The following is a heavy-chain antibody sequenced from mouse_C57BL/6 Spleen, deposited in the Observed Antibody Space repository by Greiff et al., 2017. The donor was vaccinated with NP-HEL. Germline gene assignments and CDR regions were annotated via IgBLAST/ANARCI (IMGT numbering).Heavy chain of an antibody. Sequence: EVQVVESGGDLVKPGGSLKLSCAASGFTFSSYGMSWVRQTPDKRLEWVATISSGGSYTYSPDSVKGRFTISRDNAKNTLYLQMSSLKSEDTAMYNCARWTSTVVVPHYYAMDYWGQGTSVTVSS. J-gene: IGHJ4*01. CDR3: ARWTSTVVVPHYYAMDY. CDR1: GFTFSSYG. CDR2: ISSGGSYT. V-gene: IGHV5-6*01. D-gene: IGHD1-1*01.